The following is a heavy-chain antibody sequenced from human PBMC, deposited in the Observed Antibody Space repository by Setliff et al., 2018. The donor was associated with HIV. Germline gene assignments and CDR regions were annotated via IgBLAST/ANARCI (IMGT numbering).Heavy chain of an antibody. J-gene: IGHJ4*02. V-gene: IGHV5-51*01. CDR2: VYVGDSDT. Sequence: GESLKISCEGFGYSFASYWIGWVRQMPGKGLEWMGIVYVGDSDTKYSPSFQGQVTISADKSINTAYLQWSSLKASDTATYYCARHVDWGPLDFWGQGTLVTVSS. CDR3: ARHVDWGPLDF. D-gene: IGHD7-27*01. CDR1: GYSFASYW.